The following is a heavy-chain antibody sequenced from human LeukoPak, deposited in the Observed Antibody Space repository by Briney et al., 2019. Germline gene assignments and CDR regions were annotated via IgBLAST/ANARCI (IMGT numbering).Heavy chain of an antibody. CDR3: ARDLFTSSSYFYYMDV. Sequence: GGSLRLSCAASGFTFSSYAMHWVRQAPGKGLEYVSAVSSNGGSTYYANSVKGRFTISRDNSKNTPYLQMGSLRGEDMAVYYCARDLFTSSSYFYYMDVWGKGTTVTVSS. CDR2: VSSNGGST. J-gene: IGHJ6*03. CDR1: GFTFSSYA. V-gene: IGHV3-64*01. D-gene: IGHD6-6*01.